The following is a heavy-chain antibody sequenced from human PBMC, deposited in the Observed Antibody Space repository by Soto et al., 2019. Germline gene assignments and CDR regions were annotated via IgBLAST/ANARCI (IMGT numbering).Heavy chain of an antibody. CDR2: TDPSDSFT. D-gene: IGHD3-3*01. J-gene: IGHJ6*02. CDR3: ARGEGITTFGVYGFDV. Sequence: GESLKISCKGSGYRFTSHWISWLRQMPGKGLEWMGRTDPSDSFTQYNPSFQGHVTISGDKSLSTAYLQWSSLKASDTAIYYCARGEGITTFGVYGFDVWGQGASVTVSS. CDR1: GYRFTSHW. V-gene: IGHV5-10-1*01.